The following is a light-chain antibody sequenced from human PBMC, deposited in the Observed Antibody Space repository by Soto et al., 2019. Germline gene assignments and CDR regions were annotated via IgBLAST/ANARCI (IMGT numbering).Light chain of an antibody. CDR2: EVS. CDR3: FSYTSRSALVM. V-gene: IGLV2-14*01. J-gene: IGLJ3*02. CDR1: GSDVGGYNF. Sequence: QSVLTQPASVSASPGQSITISCTGTGSDVGGYNFVSWYQQHPGKAPKLMIYEVSNRPSGVSNRFSGSKSGNTASLTISGLQAEDEADYFCFSYTSRSALVMFGGGTKLTVL.